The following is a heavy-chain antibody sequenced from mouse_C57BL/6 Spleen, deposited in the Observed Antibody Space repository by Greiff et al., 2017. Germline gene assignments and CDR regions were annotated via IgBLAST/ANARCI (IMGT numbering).Heavy chain of an antibody. CDR3: ARLGAAQAHYFDY. D-gene: IGHD3-2*02. CDR2: INPNNGGT. CDR1: GYTFTDYN. V-gene: IGHV1-18*01. J-gene: IGHJ2*01. Sequence: VQLKQSGPELVKPGASVKIPCKASGYTFTDYNMDWVKQSHGKSLEWIGDINPNNGGTIYNQKFKGKATLTVDKSSSTAYMELRSLTSEDTAVYYCARLGAAQAHYFDYWGQGTTLTVSS.